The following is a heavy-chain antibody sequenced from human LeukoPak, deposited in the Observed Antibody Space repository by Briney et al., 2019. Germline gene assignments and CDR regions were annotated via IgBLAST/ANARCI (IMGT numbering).Heavy chain of an antibody. CDR2: ISAYNGNT. CDR3: ARDQSSVAAKKKGWFDP. Sequence: GASVKVSCKASGYTFTSYDINWVRQAPGQGLEWMGWISAYNGNTNYAQKLQGRVTMTTDTSTSTAYMELRSLRSDDTAVYYCARDQSSVAAKKKGWFDPWGQGTLVTVSS. CDR1: GYTFTSYD. V-gene: IGHV1-18*01. J-gene: IGHJ5*02. D-gene: IGHD6-19*01.